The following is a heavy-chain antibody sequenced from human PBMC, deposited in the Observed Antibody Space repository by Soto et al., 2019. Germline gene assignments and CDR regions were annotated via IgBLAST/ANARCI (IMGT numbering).Heavy chain of an antibody. V-gene: IGHV5-51*01. Sequence: GESLKISCKGSGYSFTTYWIGWVRQMPGKGLEWMGVIYPGDSDIRFSPSFQGQVTISADMSLSTAYLQWSGLRVSDTAMYYCARQAYHYDTNSFGYWGQGTLVPSPQ. J-gene: IGHJ4*02. CDR1: GYSFTTYW. CDR2: IYPGDSDI. CDR3: ARQAYHYDTNSFGY. D-gene: IGHD3-22*01.